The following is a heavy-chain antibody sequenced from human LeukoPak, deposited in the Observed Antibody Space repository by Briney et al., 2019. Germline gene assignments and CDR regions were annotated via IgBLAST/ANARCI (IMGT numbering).Heavy chain of an antibody. Sequence: SETLSLTCAVYGGSFSGYYWSWIRQPPGKGLEWIGEINHSGSTNYNPSLKSRVTISVDTSKNQFSLKLGSVTAADTAVYYCARASNDCSSTSCPFDYWGQGTLVTVSS. CDR1: GGSFSGYY. CDR2: INHSGST. J-gene: IGHJ4*02. V-gene: IGHV4-34*01. D-gene: IGHD2-2*01. CDR3: ARASNDCSSTSCPFDY.